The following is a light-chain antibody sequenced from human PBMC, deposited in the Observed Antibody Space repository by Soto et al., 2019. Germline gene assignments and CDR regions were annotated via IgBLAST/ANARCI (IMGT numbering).Light chain of an antibody. CDR1: QSISSY. V-gene: IGKV3-20*01. CDR2: GAS. Sequence: TQSPSSLSASVGDRVTITCRASQSISSYLNWYQQKPGQAPRLLIYGASSRATGIPDRFSGSGSGTDFTLTISRLEPEDFAVYYCQQYGSSVMYTFGQGTKL. J-gene: IGKJ2*01. CDR3: QQYGSSVMYT.